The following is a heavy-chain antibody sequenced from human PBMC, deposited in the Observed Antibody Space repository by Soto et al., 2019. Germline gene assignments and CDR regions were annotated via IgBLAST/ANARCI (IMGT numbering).Heavy chain of an antibody. CDR2: IYYSGST. CDR3: ARGLGSYYYYGMDV. D-gene: IGHD7-27*01. Sequence: SETLSLTCTVSGGSISSYYWSWIRQPPGKGLEWIGYIYYSGSTNYNPSLKSRVTISVDTSKNQFSLKLSSVTAADTAVYYCARGLGSYYYYGMDVWGQGTTVTVSS. CDR1: GGSISSYY. V-gene: IGHV4-59*01. J-gene: IGHJ6*02.